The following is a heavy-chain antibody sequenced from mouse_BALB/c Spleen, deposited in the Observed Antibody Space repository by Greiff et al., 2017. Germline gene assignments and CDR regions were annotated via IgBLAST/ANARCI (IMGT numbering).Heavy chain of an antibody. CDR1: GFTFSSYT. D-gene: IGHD2-2*01. CDR2: ISNGGGST. J-gene: IGHJ2*01. V-gene: IGHV5-12-2*01. Sequence: EVQGVESGGGLVQPGGSLKLSCAASGFTFSSYTMSWVRQTPEKRLEWVAYISNGGGSTYYPDTVKGRFTISRDNAKNTLYLQMSSLKSEDTAMYYCARQGGYDYFDYWGQGTTLTVSS. CDR3: ARQGGYDYFDY.